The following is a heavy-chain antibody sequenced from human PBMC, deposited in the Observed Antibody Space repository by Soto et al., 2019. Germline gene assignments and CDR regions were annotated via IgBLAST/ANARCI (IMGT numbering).Heavy chain of an antibody. CDR3: ARTHYSDRSGTDY. CDR2: IYYSGTT. Sequence: SETLSLTCTVSGGSIRSGDSYWSWIRQPPGKGLEWIGYIYYSGTTYYNPSLKSRVAMSLDTSKNQFSLNLSSVTAADTAVYYCARTHYSDRSGTDYWGQGTLVTVSS. V-gene: IGHV4-30-4*01. D-gene: IGHD3-22*01. J-gene: IGHJ4*02. CDR1: GGSIRSGDSY.